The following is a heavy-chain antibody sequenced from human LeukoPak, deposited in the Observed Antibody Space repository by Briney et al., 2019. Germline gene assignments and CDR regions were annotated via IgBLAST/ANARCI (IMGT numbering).Heavy chain of an antibody. Sequence: SETLSLTCTVSGYSISSGYYWGWIRQPPGKGLEWIGSIYHSGSTYYNPSLKSRVTISVDTSKNQFSLKLSSVTAADTAVYYCATLSAGGYDYGYWGQGTLVTVSS. CDR1: GYSISSGYY. D-gene: IGHD5-12*01. CDR2: IYHSGST. J-gene: IGHJ4*02. CDR3: ATLSAGGYDYGY. V-gene: IGHV4-38-2*02.